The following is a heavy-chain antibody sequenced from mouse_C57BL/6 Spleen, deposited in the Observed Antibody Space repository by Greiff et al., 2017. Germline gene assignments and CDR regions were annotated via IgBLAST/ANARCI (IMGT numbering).Heavy chain of an antibody. CDR3: ARGGTGTIAY. Sequence: VQLQQPGAELVKPGASVKLSCKASGYTFTSYWMTWVKQRPGRGLEWIGQLYPSSGGTNYNEKFKSKATLTVDTPSSPAYMRLSSLASEDSAVYYCARGGTGTIAYWGQGTLVTVSA. V-gene: IGHV1-72*01. D-gene: IGHD4-1*01. CDR1: GYTFTSYW. CDR2: LYPSSGGT. J-gene: IGHJ3*01.